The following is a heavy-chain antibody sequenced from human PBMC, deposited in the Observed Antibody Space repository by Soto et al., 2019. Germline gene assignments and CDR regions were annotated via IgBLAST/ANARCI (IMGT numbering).Heavy chain of an antibody. CDR3: ARQKILGATFFDS. V-gene: IGHV4-34*01. D-gene: IGHD1-26*01. CDR2: INHSGST. J-gene: IGHJ4*02. CDR1: GGSFSGYY. Sequence: SETLSLTCAVYGGSFSGYYWTWIRQPPGTGLEWIGEINHSGSTNYNPSLKSRVTISVDTSKNQFSLKLSSVTAADTAVYYCARQKILGATFFDSWGQGTLVTVSS.